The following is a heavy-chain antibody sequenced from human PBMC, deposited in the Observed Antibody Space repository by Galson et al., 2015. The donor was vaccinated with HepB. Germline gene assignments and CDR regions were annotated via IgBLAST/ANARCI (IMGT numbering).Heavy chain of an antibody. D-gene: IGHD3-3*01. CDR1: GFTFSSYA. J-gene: IGHJ4*02. CDR3: AKEHTIFGVLIWPHFFDS. Sequence: SLRLSCAASGFTFSSYAMSWVRQAPGKGLEWVSAISDSGGSTYYADSVKGRFTISRDSSKNTLYLQMNSLRAEDTAVYYCAKEHTIFGVLIWPHFFDSWGQGSLVTVST. CDR2: ISDSGGST. V-gene: IGHV3-23*01.